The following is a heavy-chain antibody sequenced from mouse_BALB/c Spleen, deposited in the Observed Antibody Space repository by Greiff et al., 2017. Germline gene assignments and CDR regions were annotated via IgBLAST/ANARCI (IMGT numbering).Heavy chain of an antibody. Sequence: VQLQQSGPELVKPGASVKISCKASGYTFTDYNMHWVKQSHGKSLEWIGYIYPYNGGTGYNQKFKSKATLTVDKSSSTAYMQLNSLTSEDSAVYYCASSKEYGNSYWGQGTLVTVSA. CDR3: ASSKEYGNSY. CDR1: GYTFTDYN. D-gene: IGHD2-10*02. V-gene: IGHV1S29*02. CDR2: IYPYNGGT. J-gene: IGHJ3*01.